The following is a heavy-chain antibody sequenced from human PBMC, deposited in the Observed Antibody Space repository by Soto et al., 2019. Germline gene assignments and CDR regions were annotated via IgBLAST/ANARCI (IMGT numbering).Heavy chain of an antibody. CDR1: GFTFSSYA. V-gene: IGHV3-30-3*01. CDR2: ISYDGSNK. Sequence: QVQLVESGGGVVQPGRSLRLSCAASGFTFSSYAMHWLRQAPGKGLEWVAVISYDGSNKHYADSVKGRFTISRDNPKSTLYLQMSSLRAEDTAVYYCARDLSAGGYDSDNWFDPWGQGTLVTVSS. CDR3: ARDLSAGGYDSDNWFDP. D-gene: IGHD5-12*01. J-gene: IGHJ5*02.